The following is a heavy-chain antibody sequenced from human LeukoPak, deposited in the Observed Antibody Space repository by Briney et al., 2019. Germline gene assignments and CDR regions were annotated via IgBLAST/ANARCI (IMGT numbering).Heavy chain of an antibody. D-gene: IGHD3-22*01. CDR3: VKDLSYESSGYVFEY. V-gene: IGHV3-43*01. CDR2: ISWDGTT. Sequence: PGGSLRLSCAASGFTYEDYTMHWVRHAPGKTLEVVALISWDGTTYDTDAVKGRFTISRDNSKTSLYLTMAPLRSEDTAFSYCVKDLSYESSGYVFEYWGQGALVTVSS. J-gene: IGHJ4*02. CDR1: GFTYEDYT.